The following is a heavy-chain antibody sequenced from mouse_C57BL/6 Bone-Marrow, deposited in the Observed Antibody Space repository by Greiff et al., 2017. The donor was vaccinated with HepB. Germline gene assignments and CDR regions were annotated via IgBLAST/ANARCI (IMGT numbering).Heavy chain of an antibody. D-gene: IGHD2-3*01. J-gene: IGHJ4*01. V-gene: IGHV1-18*01. CDR2: INPNNGGT. Sequence: VQLQQSGPELVKPGASVKIPCKASGYTFTDYNMDWVKQSHGKSLEWIGDINPNNGGTIYNQKFKGKATLTVDKSSSTAYMELRSLTSEDTAVYYCARKNDGYYGAMDYWGQGTSVTVSS. CDR3: ARKNDGYYGAMDY. CDR1: GYTFTDYN.